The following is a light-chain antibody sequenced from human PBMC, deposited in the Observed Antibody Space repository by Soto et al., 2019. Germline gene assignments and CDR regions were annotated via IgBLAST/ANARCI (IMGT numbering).Light chain of an antibody. Sequence: VLTQPPSASGTPGQRVTISCSGSSSNIGSNYVYWYQQLPGTAPKLLIYRNNQRPSGVPDRFSGSKSGTSASLAISGLRSEDEADYYCAAWDDSLSGHVVFGGGTKVTVL. CDR1: SSNIGSNY. CDR2: RNN. J-gene: IGLJ2*01. CDR3: AAWDDSLSGHVV. V-gene: IGLV1-47*01.